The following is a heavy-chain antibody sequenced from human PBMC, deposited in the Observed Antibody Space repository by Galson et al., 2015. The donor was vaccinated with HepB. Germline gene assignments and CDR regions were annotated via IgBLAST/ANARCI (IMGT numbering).Heavy chain of an antibody. CDR2: IKSKTDGGTT. J-gene: IGHJ3*02. V-gene: IGHV3-15*01. CDR3: TTGGSGEYGDYVLFEAFDI. Sequence: SLRLSCAASGFTFSNAWMSWVRQAPGKGLEWVGRIKSKTDGGTTDYAAPVKGRFTISRDDSKNTLYLQMNSLKTEDTAVYYCTTGGSGEYGDYVLFEAFDIWGQGTTVTVSS. D-gene: IGHD4-17*01. CDR1: GFTFSNAW.